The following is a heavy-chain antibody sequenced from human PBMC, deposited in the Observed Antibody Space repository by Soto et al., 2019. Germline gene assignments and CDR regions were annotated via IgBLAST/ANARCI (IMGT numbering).Heavy chain of an antibody. CDR3: ARNDHYYYYGMDG. CDR1: GGSISSGGYY. Sequence: SETLSLTCTVSGGSISSGGYYWSWIRQHPGKGLEWIGYIYYSGSTYYNPSLKSRVTISVDTSKNQFSLKLSSVTAADTAVYYCARNDHYYYYGMDGWGQGTTVTGS. J-gene: IGHJ6*02. CDR2: IYYSGST. V-gene: IGHV4-31*03. D-gene: IGHD2-8*01.